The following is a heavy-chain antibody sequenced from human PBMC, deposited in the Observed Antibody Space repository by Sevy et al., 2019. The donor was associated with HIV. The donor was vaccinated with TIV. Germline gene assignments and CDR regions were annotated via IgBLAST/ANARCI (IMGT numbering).Heavy chain of an antibody. CDR1: GFTFDDYT. V-gene: IGHV3-43*01. CDR2: ISWDGGST. J-gene: IGHJ4*02. CDR3: AKDLSAWAAAGTGFDY. Sequence: GGSLRLSCAASGFTFDDYTMHWDRQAPGKGLEWVSLISWDGGSTYYAHSVKGRFTISRDNSKNSQYLQMNSLRTEDTALYYCAKDLSAWAAAGTGFDYWGQGTLVTVSS. D-gene: IGHD6-13*01.